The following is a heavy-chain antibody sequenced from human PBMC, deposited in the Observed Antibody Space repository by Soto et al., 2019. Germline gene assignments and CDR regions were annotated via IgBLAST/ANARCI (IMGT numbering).Heavy chain of an antibody. J-gene: IGHJ6*02. V-gene: IGHV3-48*02. CDR1: GFTFSSYS. Sequence: GGSLRLSCAASGFTFSSYSMNWVRQAPGKGLEWVSYISSSSSTIYYADSVKGRFTISRDNAKNSLYLQMNSLRDEDTAVYYCARDGLVSIAAPLYGMDVWGQGTTVTVSS. CDR3: ARDGLVSIAAPLYGMDV. D-gene: IGHD6-13*01. CDR2: ISSSSSTI.